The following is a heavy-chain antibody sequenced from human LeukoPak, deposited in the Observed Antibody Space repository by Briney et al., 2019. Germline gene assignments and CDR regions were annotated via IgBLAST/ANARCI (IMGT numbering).Heavy chain of an antibody. V-gene: IGHV4-39*01. Sequence: SETLSLTCTVSGGSISSSSYYWGWIRQPPGKGLEWIGSIYYSGSTYYNPSLKSRVTISVDTSKNQFSLKLSSVTAADTAVYYCARQVMDYDFWSGYYAQAFDIWGQGTMVTVSS. CDR1: GGSISSSSYY. CDR3: ARQVMDYDFWSGYYAQAFDI. CDR2: IYYSGST. J-gene: IGHJ3*02. D-gene: IGHD3-3*01.